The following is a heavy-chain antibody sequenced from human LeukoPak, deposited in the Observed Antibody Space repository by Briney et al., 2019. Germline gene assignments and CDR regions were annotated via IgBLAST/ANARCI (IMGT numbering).Heavy chain of an antibody. CDR1: RFTFSSYA. D-gene: IGHD6-19*01. CDR2: ISGGGGST. CDR3: AKDRGNIAVAGTGFDS. J-gene: IGHJ4*02. V-gene: IGHV3-23*01. Sequence: GGSLRLSCAASRFTFSSYAMSWVRQAPGKGLEWVSVISGGGGSTYYADSVKGRFTISRDNSKNTLYLQMNSLRAEDTAVYYCAKDRGNIAVAGTGFDSWGQGTLSPSPQ.